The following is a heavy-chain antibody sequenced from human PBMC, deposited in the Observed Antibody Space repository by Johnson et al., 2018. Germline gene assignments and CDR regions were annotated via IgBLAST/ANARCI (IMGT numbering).Heavy chain of an antibody. CDR2: ISFDGTKK. V-gene: IGHV3-30-3*01. J-gene: IGHJ3*01. Sequence: QVQLVESGGGVVQPGRSLRLSCAASGFTFSSYVMHWLRQAPGKGLEWVALISFDGTKKYYGDSVKGRFTISRDNYKNTLYLQMNSLRRENTAVYYCASVSMLYWWGAFDFWGQGTMVTVSS. CDR1: GFTFSSYV. D-gene: IGHD2-15*01. CDR3: ASVSMLYWWGAFDF.